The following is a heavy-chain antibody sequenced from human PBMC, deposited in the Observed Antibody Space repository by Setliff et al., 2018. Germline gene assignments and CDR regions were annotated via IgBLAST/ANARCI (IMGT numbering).Heavy chain of an antibody. CDR1: GGTFKNYG. V-gene: IGHV1-69*05. CDR3: AREGVDSRSSTDYRYYMDV. J-gene: IGHJ6*03. D-gene: IGHD6-6*01. Sequence: SVKVSCKASGGTFKNYGISWVRQAPGQGLEWMGGIIPIFGTTNYAQEFQGRATIITDESTSTAYMELSSLRSEDTAVYYCAREGVDSRSSTDYRYYMDVWGKGTTVTVSS. CDR2: IIPIFGTT.